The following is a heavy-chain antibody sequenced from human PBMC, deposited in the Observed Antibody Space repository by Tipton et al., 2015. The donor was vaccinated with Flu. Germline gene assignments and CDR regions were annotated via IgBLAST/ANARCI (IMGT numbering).Heavy chain of an antibody. D-gene: IGHD4-11*01. V-gene: IGHV4-38-2*01. CDR2: IHRYGTT. Sequence: TLSLTCAVSGDSISSDYYWGWIRQPPGKGLEWIATIHRYGTTYYNPSLKSRVTISIDTSKNQFSLEMRSVTAADMAVYYCARRDFSTYVSDPKNWFDPWGQRTLVTVSS. J-gene: IGHJ5*02. CDR3: ARRDFSTYVSDPKNWFDP. CDR1: GDSISSDYY.